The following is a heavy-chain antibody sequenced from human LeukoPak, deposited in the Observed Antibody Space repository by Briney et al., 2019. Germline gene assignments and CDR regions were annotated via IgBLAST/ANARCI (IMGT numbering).Heavy chain of an antibody. Sequence: GGSLRLSCSASGFTFSSYAMSWVRQAPGKGLEWVSAISGSGGSTYYADSVKGRFTISRDNSKNTLYLQMNSLRAEDTAVYYCAKAGYDILTGYYGSFDYWGQGTLVTVSP. D-gene: IGHD3-9*01. CDR1: GFTFSSYA. CDR2: ISGSGGST. J-gene: IGHJ4*02. V-gene: IGHV3-23*01. CDR3: AKAGYDILTGYYGSFDY.